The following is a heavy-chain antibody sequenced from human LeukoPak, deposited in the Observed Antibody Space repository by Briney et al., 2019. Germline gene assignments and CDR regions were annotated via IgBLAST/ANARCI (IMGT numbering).Heavy chain of an antibody. CDR2: IYHSGST. V-gene: IGHV4-30-2*01. CDR3: AREEGLDWFDP. CDR1: GGSISSGSYS. Sequence: PSQTLSLTCAASGGSISSGSYSWSWIRQPPGKGLEWIGYIYHSGSTYYNPSLKSRVTISVDRSKNQFSLKLSSVTAADTAVYYCAREEGLDWFDPWGQGTLVTVSS. D-gene: IGHD3/OR15-3a*01. J-gene: IGHJ5*02.